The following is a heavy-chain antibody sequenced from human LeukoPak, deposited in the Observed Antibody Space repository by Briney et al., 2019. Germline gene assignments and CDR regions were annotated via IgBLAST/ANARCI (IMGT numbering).Heavy chain of an antibody. CDR1: GGSISSSSYY. Sequence: SETLSLTCTVSGGSISSSSYYWGWIRQPPGKGLEWIGSIYYSGSTYYNPSLKSRVTISVDTSKNQFSLKLSSVTAADTAVYYCARDPVHIVVVTGDYWGQGTLVTVSS. D-gene: IGHD2-21*02. CDR2: IYYSGST. CDR3: ARDPVHIVVVTGDY. V-gene: IGHV4-39*07. J-gene: IGHJ4*02.